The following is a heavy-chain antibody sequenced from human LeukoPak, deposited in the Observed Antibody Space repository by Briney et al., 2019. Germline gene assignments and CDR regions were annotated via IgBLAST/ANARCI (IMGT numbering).Heavy chain of an antibody. D-gene: IGHD3-10*01. J-gene: IGHJ5*02. CDR2: IYYSGAT. V-gene: IGHV4-30-4*01. CDR3: ARSSGYYGSGSYVDA. Sequence: PSETLFLSCSVSVGSISSGYYYWSWMRQPPGKGLEWLGYIYYSGATDYNPSLKSRVTISVDTSKNQFSLKLSSVTAADTAVYYCARSSGYYGSGSYVDAWGQGTLVTASS. CDR1: VGSISSGYYY.